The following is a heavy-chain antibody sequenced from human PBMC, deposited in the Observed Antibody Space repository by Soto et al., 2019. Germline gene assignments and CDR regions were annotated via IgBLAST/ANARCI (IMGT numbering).Heavy chain of an antibody. CDR1: GFTLSGYA. V-gene: IGHV3-64*01. CDR3: ARRARPDFYYMAV. Sequence: EVQLAESGGGLAQPGGSLRLSCAASGFTLSGYAMDWVRQAPGKGLEYVSGISSNGVGTYYANSVQGRFTISRDNSKNTLYLQMGSLRPEDMVVYYCARRARPDFYYMAVWGKGTTVTVSS. D-gene: IGHD6-6*01. J-gene: IGHJ6*03. CDR2: ISSNGVGT.